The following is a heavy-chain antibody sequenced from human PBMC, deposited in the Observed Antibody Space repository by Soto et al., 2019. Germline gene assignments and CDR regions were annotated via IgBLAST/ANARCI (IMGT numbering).Heavy chain of an antibody. CDR3: ARTHYSDRSGTDY. Sequence: SETLSLTFTVSGGSIRSGDSYWSWIRQPPGKGLEWIGYIYYSGSTYYNPSLKSRVTISLDTSKNQFSLNLSSVTAADTAVYYCARTHYSDRSGTDYWGQGTLVTVSS. CDR2: IYYSGST. V-gene: IGHV4-30-4*01. D-gene: IGHD3-22*01. J-gene: IGHJ4*02. CDR1: GGSIRSGDSY.